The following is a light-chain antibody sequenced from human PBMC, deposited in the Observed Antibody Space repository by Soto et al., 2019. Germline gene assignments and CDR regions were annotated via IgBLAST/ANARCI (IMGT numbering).Light chain of an antibody. J-gene: IGKJ1*01. CDR1: HSVSSN. CDR3: QQYNNWPQT. CDR2: HAS. Sequence: EIVMAQSPAALAVPAAQRPTLSCMASHSVSSNLAWYQQKPGQAPRLLIYHASTRATGSPARFSGSGSGTEFTLTISSLQSEDFAVYYCQQYNNWPQTFGQGTKVDIK. V-gene: IGKV3-15*01.